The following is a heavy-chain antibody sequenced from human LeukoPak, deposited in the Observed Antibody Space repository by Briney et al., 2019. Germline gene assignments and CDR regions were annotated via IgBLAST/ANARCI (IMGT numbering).Heavy chain of an antibody. CDR3: ARTNQISETAFDI. CDR2: IYYSGST. Sequence: KPSETLSLTCTVSGGSISSYYWSWIRQPPGKGLEWIGYIYYSGSTNYNPSLKSRVTTSVDTSKNQFSLRLSSVTAADTAVYFCARTNQISETAFDIWGQGTMVIVSS. V-gene: IGHV4-59*01. CDR1: GGSISSYY. D-gene: IGHD1-14*01. J-gene: IGHJ3*02.